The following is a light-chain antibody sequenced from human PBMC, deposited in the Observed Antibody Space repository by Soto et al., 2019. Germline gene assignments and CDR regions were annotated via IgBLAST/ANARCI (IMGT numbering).Light chain of an antibody. CDR1: QSVSSN. CDR3: QQYNNWPPLT. CDR2: GAS. J-gene: IGKJ4*01. V-gene: IGKV3-15*01. Sequence: EVVMTQSPATLSVSPGERATLSCRASQSVSSNLAWYQQKPGQAPRLLSYGASTRATGIPARFSGSGSETEFTLTISSLQSEDFAVYYGQQYNNWPPLTFGGGTKV.